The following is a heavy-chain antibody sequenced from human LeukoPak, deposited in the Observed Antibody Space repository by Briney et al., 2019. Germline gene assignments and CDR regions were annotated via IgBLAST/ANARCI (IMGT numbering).Heavy chain of an antibody. Sequence: SETLSLTCAVSGYSISSGYYWCWIRQPPGKVLEWIGSIYHSGNTYYNPSLTSRVTISLDTSKNQFSLKLTSVTAADTAVYYCTSDTGGATNDDWGQGTLVTVSS. CDR1: GYSISSGYY. V-gene: IGHV4-38-2*01. CDR2: IYHSGNT. CDR3: TSDTGGATNDD. J-gene: IGHJ4*02. D-gene: IGHD1-26*01.